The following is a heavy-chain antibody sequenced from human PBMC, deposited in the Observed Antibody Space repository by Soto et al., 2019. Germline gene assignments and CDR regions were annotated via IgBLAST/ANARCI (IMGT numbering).Heavy chain of an antibody. V-gene: IGHV3-23*01. D-gene: IGHD1-1*01. J-gene: IGHJ5*02. Sequence: EVVLLESGGGLEQPGGSLRLSCAASGFIFENFGMSWVRQAPGKGLEWISSISGSGFKTYYAESVKGRCTSSRDNSKSTGYVYLNNLSAKDTTVYHCVKNPGVELAPFASVEQFDPWGQGSLVTVSS. CDR3: VKNPGVELAPFASVEQFDP. CDR2: ISGSGFKT. CDR1: GFIFENFG.